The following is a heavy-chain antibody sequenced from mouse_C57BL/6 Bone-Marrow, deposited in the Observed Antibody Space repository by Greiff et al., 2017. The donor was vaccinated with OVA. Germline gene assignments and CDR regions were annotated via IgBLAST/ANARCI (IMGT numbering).Heavy chain of an antibody. V-gene: IGHV5-4*01. J-gene: IGHJ4*01. Sequence: EVQLVESGGGLVKPGGSLKLSCAASGFTFSSYAMSWVRQTPEKRLEWVATISDGGSYTYSPDTVKGRFTISRANAKNNRYLKMSLLKSEDTAMDYCAREELCYRYAMDYWGQGTSVTVSS. CDR1: GFTFSSYA. CDR2: ISDGGSYT. D-gene: IGHD1-1*01. CDR3: AREELCYRYAMDY.